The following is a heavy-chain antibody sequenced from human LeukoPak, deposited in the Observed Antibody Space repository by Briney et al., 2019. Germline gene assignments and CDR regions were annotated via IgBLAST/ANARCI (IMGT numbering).Heavy chain of an antibody. J-gene: IGHJ5*02. CDR3: ARWITVGAGNWFDP. CDR1: GFTFDDYG. D-gene: IGHD1-26*01. Sequence: GGSLRLSCAASGFTFDDYGMSWVRQAPGKGLERVSGINWNGGSTGYADSVKGRFTISRYNAKNSLYLQMNRLRAEDTALYYCARWITVGAGNWFDPWGQGTLVTVSS. CDR2: INWNGGST. V-gene: IGHV3-20*04.